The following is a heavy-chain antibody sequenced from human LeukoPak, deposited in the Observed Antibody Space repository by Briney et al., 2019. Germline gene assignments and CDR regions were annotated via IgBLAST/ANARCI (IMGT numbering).Heavy chain of an antibody. V-gene: IGHV4-59*01. CDR2: IYYSGST. CDR3: ARGDNWNYWNFDY. J-gene: IGHJ4*02. CDR1: GGSISSYY. D-gene: IGHD1-7*01. Sequence: SETLSLTCTVSGGSISSYYWSWIRQPPGKGLEWMGDIYYSGSTNYNPSLKTRVTISVDTSKNQFFLKLSSVTAADTAVYYCARGDNWNYWNFDYWGQGTLVTVSP.